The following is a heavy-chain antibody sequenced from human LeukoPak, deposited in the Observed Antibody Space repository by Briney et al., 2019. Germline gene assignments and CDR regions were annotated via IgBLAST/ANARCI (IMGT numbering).Heavy chain of an antibody. CDR1: GESFTGYY. V-gene: IGHV4-34*01. D-gene: IGHD1-26*01. J-gene: IGHJ5*02. Sequence: SETLSLTCAVYGESFTGYYWSWIRQSPGKGLEWIADINHSVTASYNPSLKSRVTISVDTSKNQFSLKLRSVTAADTAVYYCARCQGWSRFDPWGQGTPVTVSS. CDR2: INHSVTA. CDR3: ARCQGWSRFDP.